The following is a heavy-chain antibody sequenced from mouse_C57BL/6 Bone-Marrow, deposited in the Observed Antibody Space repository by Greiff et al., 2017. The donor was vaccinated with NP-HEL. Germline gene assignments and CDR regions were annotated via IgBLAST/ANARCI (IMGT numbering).Heavy chain of an antibody. CDR1: GYAFSSSW. CDR3: ARSRNYYGPFDY. V-gene: IGHV1-82*01. Sequence: VQLQQSGPELVKPGASVKISCKASGYAFSSSWMNWVKQRPGKGLEWIGRIYPGDGDTNYNGKFKGKATLTADKSSSTAYMQLSSLTSEDSAVYFCARSRNYYGPFDYWGQGTTLTVSS. D-gene: IGHD1-1*01. CDR2: IYPGDGDT. J-gene: IGHJ2*01.